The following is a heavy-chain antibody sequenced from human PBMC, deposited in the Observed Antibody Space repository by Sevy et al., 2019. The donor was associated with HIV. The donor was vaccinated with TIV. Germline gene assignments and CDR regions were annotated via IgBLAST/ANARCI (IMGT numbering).Heavy chain of an antibody. J-gene: IGHJ4*02. V-gene: IGHV1-24*01. D-gene: IGHD3-22*01. Sequence: ASVKVSCEVSGYTLTGLSMHWVRQAPGKGLEWMGSFDPEDGETIYAQTFQGRVTMTEDTSTDTAYMELSSLRSEDTAVYFCATTKDYYDSSGCPFDYWGQGTLVTVSS. CDR1: GYTLTGLS. CDR3: ATTKDYYDSSGCPFDY. CDR2: FDPEDGET.